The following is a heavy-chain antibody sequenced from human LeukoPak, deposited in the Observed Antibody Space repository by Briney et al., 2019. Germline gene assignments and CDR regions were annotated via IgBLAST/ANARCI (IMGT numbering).Heavy chain of an antibody. V-gene: IGHV4-34*01. CDR2: INHSGST. CDR1: GGSFSGYY. Sequence: PSETLSLTCAVYGGSFSGYYWSWIRQPPGKGLEWIGEINHSGSTNYNPSLKSRVTISVDTSKNQFSLKLSSVTAADTAVYYCARLRWTMVRGVIINKALYYFDYWGQGTLVTVSS. CDR3: ARLRWTMVRGVIINKALYYFDY. D-gene: IGHD3-10*01. J-gene: IGHJ4*02.